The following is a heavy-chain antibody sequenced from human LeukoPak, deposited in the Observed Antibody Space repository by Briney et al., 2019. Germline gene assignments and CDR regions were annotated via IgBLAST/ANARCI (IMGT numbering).Heavy chain of an antibody. Sequence: GGSLRLSCAASGFTFSSYAMHWVRQAPGKGLEWVAVISYDGSNKYYADSVKVRFTISRDNSKNTLYLQMNSLRAEDTAVYYCARGGRYSYGSDYFDYWGQGTLVTVSS. J-gene: IGHJ4*02. D-gene: IGHD5-18*01. CDR3: ARGGRYSYGSDYFDY. CDR2: ISYDGSNK. CDR1: GFTFSSYA. V-gene: IGHV3-30-3*01.